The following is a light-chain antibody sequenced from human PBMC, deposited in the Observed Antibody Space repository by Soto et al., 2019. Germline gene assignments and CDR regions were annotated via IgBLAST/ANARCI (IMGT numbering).Light chain of an antibody. Sequence: EVMLTQSPGTLSLSPGERATLSCRASQSVSSNYLAWHQQKSGQAPWLLIYGASNRATGIPDRFSGSGSGTDFTLTIRRLEPEDFAVYYCQQYDTSPRTFGQGTKVEFK. CDR2: GAS. CDR3: QQYDTSPRT. V-gene: IGKV3-20*01. J-gene: IGKJ1*01. CDR1: QSVSSNY.